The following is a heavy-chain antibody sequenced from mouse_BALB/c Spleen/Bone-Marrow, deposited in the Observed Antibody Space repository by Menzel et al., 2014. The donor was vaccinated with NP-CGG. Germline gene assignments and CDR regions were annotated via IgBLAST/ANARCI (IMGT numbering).Heavy chain of an antibody. J-gene: IGHJ4*01. CDR1: GYTFTSYW. CDR3: ARGSYYYGSSYVNAMDY. Sequence: VQLQQSGAELVKPGASVKLSCKASGYTFTSYWMHWVKQRPGQGLEWIGEINPSNGRTNYNEKFKSKATLTVDKSSSTAYMQLSSLTSEDSAVYYCARGSYYYGSSYVNAMDYWGQGTSVTVSS. D-gene: IGHD1-1*01. CDR2: INPSNGRT. V-gene: IGHV1S81*02.